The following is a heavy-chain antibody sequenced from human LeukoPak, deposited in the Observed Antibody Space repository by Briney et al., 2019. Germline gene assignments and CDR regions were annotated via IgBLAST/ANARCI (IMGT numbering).Heavy chain of an antibody. CDR2: MGGGGTT. J-gene: IGHJ4*02. CDR3: AKAGRPQAVAGWIDY. CDR1: GFTFNNYV. D-gene: IGHD6-19*01. Sequence: PGGSLTLSCAASGFTFNNYVMIWVRQAPGEGLECVSAMGGGGTTYYADYVKGRFTISRDTSKNTLYLQMNSLRAEDTAIYYCAKAGRPQAVAGWIDYWGQGTLVTVSS. V-gene: IGHV3-23*01.